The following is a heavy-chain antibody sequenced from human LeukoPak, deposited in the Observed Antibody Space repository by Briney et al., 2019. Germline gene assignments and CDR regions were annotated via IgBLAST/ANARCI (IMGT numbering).Heavy chain of an antibody. V-gene: IGHV1-18*04. CDR3: AGGDSSGYYYPNFDY. Sequence: GASVKVSCKASGYTFTNYDFSWVRQAPGQGLEWMGWISAYNGDRYYAQNLQGRVTMTTHTSTSTAYMELRSLRSDDTAVYYWAGGDSSGYYYPNFDYWGQGTLVTVSS. CDR1: GYTFTNYD. J-gene: IGHJ4*02. CDR2: ISAYNGDR. D-gene: IGHD3-22*01.